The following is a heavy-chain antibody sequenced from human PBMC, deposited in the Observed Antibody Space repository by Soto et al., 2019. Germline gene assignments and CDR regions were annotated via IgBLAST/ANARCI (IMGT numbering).Heavy chain of an antibody. CDR1: GVTFSTHE. J-gene: IGHJ4*02. CDR2: IIPVFDTA. D-gene: IGHD3-10*01. CDR3: ARDQFRHGSGSSYVTGWDY. Sequence: QVQLVQSGAEVKESGSSVKVSCNASGVTFSTHEFSWVRQAPGQGLAWMGGIIPVFDTAKYAQKFQGRVSITADEATSPAYMEVSSLRSDDTAVYYCARDQFRHGSGSSYVTGWDYWGQGTLVTVSS. V-gene: IGHV1-69*01.